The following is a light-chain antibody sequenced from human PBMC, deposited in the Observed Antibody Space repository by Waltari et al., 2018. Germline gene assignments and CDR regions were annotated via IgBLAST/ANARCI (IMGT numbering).Light chain of an antibody. J-gene: IGKJ1*01. CDR1: KRFGRY. Sequence: EIVLTQSPGTMSLSPGENATLSCRASKRFGRYLAGYQQEPGQAPRLLIDDASPRATGIPDRFSGSGSGTYFSLTISRLESEDFAVYYCQKYVNLPATFGQGTKVEIK. CDR3: QKYVNLPAT. V-gene: IGKV3-20*01. CDR2: DAS.